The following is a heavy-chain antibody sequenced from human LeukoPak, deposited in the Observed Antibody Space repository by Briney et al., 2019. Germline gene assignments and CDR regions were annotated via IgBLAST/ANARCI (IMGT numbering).Heavy chain of an antibody. D-gene: IGHD1-20*01. CDR3: ASEPRRRSWYNWNGFSLDY. CDR2: ITNNGRKT. CDR1: GFTFSDYF. V-gene: IGHV3-11*04. J-gene: IGHJ4*02. Sequence: KPGGSLRLSCAASGFTFSDYFMGWVRQAPGKGLEWVSYITNNGRKTYYADSVKGRFTISRDNSKNTLYLQMNSLRAEDTAVYYCASEPRRRSWYNWNGFSLDYWGQGTLVTVSS.